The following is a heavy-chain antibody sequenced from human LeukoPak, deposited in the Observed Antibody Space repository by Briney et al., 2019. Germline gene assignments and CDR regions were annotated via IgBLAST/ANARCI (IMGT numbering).Heavy chain of an antibody. Sequence: GASVHVSCKASGYRLISHYIHWVGPAPAQGAEWLGWMHPGNGNPRFQDKFEGRVPKTRDTSSNTAYMDLASRRSEDTAVYHCAREGSYYVGGDCYSFDFWGQGTLVTVSS. CDR2: MHPGNGNP. D-gene: IGHD2-21*02. CDR1: GYRLISHY. V-gene: IGHV1-2*02. J-gene: IGHJ4*02. CDR3: AREGSYYVGGDCYSFDF.